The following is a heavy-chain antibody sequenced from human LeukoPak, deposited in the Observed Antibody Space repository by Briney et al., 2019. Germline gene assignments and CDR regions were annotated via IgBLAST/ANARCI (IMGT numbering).Heavy chain of an antibody. D-gene: IGHD3-10*01. V-gene: IGHV1-18*01. Sequence: ASVKVSCKASGHTFSNYGISWVRQASGQGLEWMGWISANSGDTNYAQKFQGRVTMTTEKSTSTAYMELRSLRSDDTAVYYCARVGQKLLWFGERGWFDYWGQGTLVTVSS. J-gene: IGHJ4*02. CDR1: GHTFSNYG. CDR2: ISANSGDT. CDR3: ARVGQKLLWFGERGWFDY.